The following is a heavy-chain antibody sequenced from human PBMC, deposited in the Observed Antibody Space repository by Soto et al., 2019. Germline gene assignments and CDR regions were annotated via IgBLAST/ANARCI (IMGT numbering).Heavy chain of an antibody. Sequence: PGGSLRLSCAASGFTFSSYSMNWVRQAPGKGLEWVSYISSSSSTIYYADSVKGRFTISRDNAKNSLYLQMNSLRDEDTAVYYCARDASSFYDSSGYTDWWHWGQGTLVTVSS. V-gene: IGHV3-48*02. CDR2: ISSSSSTI. D-gene: IGHD3-22*01. CDR3: ARDASSFYDSSGYTDWWH. CDR1: GFTFSSYS. J-gene: IGHJ1*01.